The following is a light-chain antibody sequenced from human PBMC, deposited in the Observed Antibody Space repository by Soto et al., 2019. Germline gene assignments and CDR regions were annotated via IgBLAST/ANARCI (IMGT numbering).Light chain of an antibody. CDR3: QQYNNWPPLT. J-gene: IGKJ2*01. V-gene: IGKV3-15*01. Sequence: EIVMTQSPATLSVSPGERATLSCRASQSVSSNLAWYQQKPGQAPRLVIYGASTRATGIPARFSGSGSGTEFTLTISSLQSEDFAVYYCQQYNNWPPLTFGQGTKVDIK. CDR1: QSVSSN. CDR2: GAS.